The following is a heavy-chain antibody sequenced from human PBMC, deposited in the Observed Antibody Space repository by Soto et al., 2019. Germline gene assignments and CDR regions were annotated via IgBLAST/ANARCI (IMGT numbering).Heavy chain of an antibody. D-gene: IGHD4-4*01. J-gene: IGHJ6*02. CDR1: GFTFSSYS. CDR3: ARDGSYSNYVPLDV. CDR2: ISSSSSYI. Sequence: ESGGGLVEPGGSLRLSCAASGFTFSSYSMNWVRQAPGKGLEWVSSISSSSSYIYYADSVKGRFTISRDNAKNSLYLQMNSLRAEDTAVYYCARDGSYSNYVPLDVWGQGTTATVSS. V-gene: IGHV3-21*01.